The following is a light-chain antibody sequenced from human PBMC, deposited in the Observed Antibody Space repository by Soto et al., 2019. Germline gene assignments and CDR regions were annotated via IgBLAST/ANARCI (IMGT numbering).Light chain of an antibody. J-gene: IGKJ1*01. CDR3: QQYDNSVWT. Sequence: EIVLTQSPGTVSLSPGDRATLSCRASQSISANYLAWYQQKPGQAPRLLIYGASSRATGIPDRFSGSGSGTDFTLTISRLEPEDFAVYYCQQYDNSVWTFGQGTKVDIK. CDR2: GAS. CDR1: QSISANY. V-gene: IGKV3-20*01.